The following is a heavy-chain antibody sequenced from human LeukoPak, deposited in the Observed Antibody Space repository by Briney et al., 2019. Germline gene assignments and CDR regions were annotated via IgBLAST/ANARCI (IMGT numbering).Heavy chain of an antibody. J-gene: IGHJ4*02. CDR3: ANDQGRDYFDY. CDR1: GFTFSSYA. CDR2: ISGSGTNT. V-gene: IGHV3-23*01. Sequence: GGSLRLSCAASGFTFSSYAMNRVRQAPGKGLEWVSGISGSGTNTYYADSVKGRFTISRDNSKNTLYLLMNSLRPEDTAVYYCANDQGRDYFDYWGQGTLVTVSS.